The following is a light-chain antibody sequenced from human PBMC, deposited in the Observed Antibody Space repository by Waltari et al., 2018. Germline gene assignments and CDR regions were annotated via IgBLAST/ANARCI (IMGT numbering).Light chain of an antibody. CDR1: QNINKY. J-gene: IGKJ4*01. CDR2: DAS. CDR3: QQSSNNPAT. V-gene: IGKV1-39*01. Sequence: DIQMTQSPSPLSASLGDRVTFTCRASQNINKYLIWYQQRPGKAPKLLIFDASNLQSGVPSRFSGSGSGTDFTLTISSLQPEDSATYYCQQSSNNPATFGEGTKVQIK.